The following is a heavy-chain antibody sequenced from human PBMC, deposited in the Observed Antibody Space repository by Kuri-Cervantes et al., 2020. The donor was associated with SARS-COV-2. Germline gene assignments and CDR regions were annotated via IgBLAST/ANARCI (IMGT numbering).Heavy chain of an antibody. D-gene: IGHD3-3*01. CDR2: IYYSGST. V-gene: IGHV4-30-4*08. J-gene: IGHJ6*03. CDR1: GDSIGSGDYY. Sequence: SETLSLTCIVSGDSIGSGDYYWSWIRQPPGKGLEWVGHIYYSGSTYYNPSLKSRVTISVDTSKNQFSLKLSSVTAADTAVYYCARDSRSSYQVLLDHYYYSYMDVWDKGTTVTVSS. CDR3: ARDSRSSYQVLLDHYYYSYMDV.